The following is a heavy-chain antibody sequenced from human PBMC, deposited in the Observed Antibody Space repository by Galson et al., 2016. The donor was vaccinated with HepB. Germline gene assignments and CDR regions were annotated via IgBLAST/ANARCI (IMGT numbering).Heavy chain of an antibody. D-gene: IGHD6-19*01. J-gene: IGHJ4*02. V-gene: IGHV3-30*18. Sequence: SLRLSCAASGFTFRNYGMQWVRQAPGRGLEWVTVISHDGTVQYYADSVKGRFTISRDNSQNTLYLQMNSLRPEDTATYYCTKEPRPYASGWYFEDWGQGTLVTVSS. CDR3: TKEPRPYASGWYFED. CDR1: GFTFRNYG. CDR2: ISHDGTVQ.